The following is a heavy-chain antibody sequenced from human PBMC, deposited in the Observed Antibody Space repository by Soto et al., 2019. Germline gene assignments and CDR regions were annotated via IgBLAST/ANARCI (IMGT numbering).Heavy chain of an antibody. CDR3: ARGLLQPHQGVYYYYYGMDV. V-gene: IGHV3-23*01. Sequence: PGGSLRLSCAASGFTFDNYVMTCVPQAPGKGLEWVSAISRSGDNSYYADSAKGRFTISRDNSKSRLYLEMSSLRAEDTAVYYCARGLLQPHQGVYYYYYGMDVWGQGTTVTVSS. J-gene: IGHJ6*02. D-gene: IGHD2-15*01. CDR1: GFTFDNYV. CDR2: ISRSGDNS.